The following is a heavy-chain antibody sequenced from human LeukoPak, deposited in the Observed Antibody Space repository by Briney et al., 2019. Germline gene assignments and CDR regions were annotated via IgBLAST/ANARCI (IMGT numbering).Heavy chain of an antibody. Sequence: PSETLSLTCSVSSGSISRNHYYWGWIRQSPGKGPEWIGSIYYSGSAYYNPSLKSRVTMSVDMSKNQFSLKLSSVTAADTAVYYCARQYSLGFDYWGQGTLVTVSS. CDR3: ARQYSLGFDY. D-gene: IGHD4-11*01. J-gene: IGHJ4*02. CDR2: IYYSGSA. CDR1: SGSISRNHYY. V-gene: IGHV4-39*01.